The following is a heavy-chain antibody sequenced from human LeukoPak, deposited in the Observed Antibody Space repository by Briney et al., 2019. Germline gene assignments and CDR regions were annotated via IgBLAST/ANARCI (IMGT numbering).Heavy chain of an antibody. CDR3: AARFLEWLYY. V-gene: IGHV3-30*03. CDR2: ISYDESKT. Sequence: GGSLRLSCAASGFTFSGYGMHWVRQAPGKGLEWVAVISYDESKTYYADFVKGRFTISRDNSKNTLYLQMNSLKTEDTAVYYCAARFLEWLYYWGQGTLVTVSS. J-gene: IGHJ4*02. CDR1: GFTFSGYG. D-gene: IGHD3-3*01.